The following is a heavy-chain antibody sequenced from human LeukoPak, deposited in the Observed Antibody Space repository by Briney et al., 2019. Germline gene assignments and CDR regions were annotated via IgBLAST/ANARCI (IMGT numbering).Heavy chain of an antibody. CDR2: VSGDGNYT. CDR1: GFTFSSYW. Sequence: GGSLRLSCAASGFTFSSYWMHWVRQVPGKGLVWVSRVSGDGNYTTYADSVKGRLTISRDNSKNTLYLQMNSLRAEDTAVYYCAKDRYDSSGYIDYWGQGTLVTVSS. CDR3: AKDRYDSSGYIDY. J-gene: IGHJ4*02. V-gene: IGHV3-74*03. D-gene: IGHD3-22*01.